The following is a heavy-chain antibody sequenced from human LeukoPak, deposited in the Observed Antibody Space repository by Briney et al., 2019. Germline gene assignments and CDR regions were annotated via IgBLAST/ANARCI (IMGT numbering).Heavy chain of an antibody. V-gene: IGHV3-74*01. Sequence: GRSLRPSCAASGFTFSNYWMHSVRQAPGKGLVWVSRINIDGSSTSYADSVKGRFTISRDNAKNTLYLQMNSLRAEDTAVYYCARVSSGSYFGYYYYYMDVWGKGTTVTVSS. J-gene: IGHJ6*03. CDR1: GFTFSNYW. D-gene: IGHD1-26*01. CDR2: INIDGSST. CDR3: ARVSSGSYFGYYYYYMDV.